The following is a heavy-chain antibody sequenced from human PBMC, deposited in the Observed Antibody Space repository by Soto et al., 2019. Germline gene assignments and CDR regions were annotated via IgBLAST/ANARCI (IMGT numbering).Heavy chain of an antibody. J-gene: IGHJ4*02. V-gene: IGHV4-34*01. CDR2: INHSGST. Sequence: PSDTLSLISAVYGGSFSGYYWSWIRQPPGKGLEWIGEINHSGSTNYNPSLKSRVTISVDTSKNQFSLKLSSVTAADTAVYYCESRAYGGLVDYWGQGTLVPVSS. D-gene: IGHD5-12*01. CDR3: ESRAYGGLVDY. CDR1: GGSFSGYY.